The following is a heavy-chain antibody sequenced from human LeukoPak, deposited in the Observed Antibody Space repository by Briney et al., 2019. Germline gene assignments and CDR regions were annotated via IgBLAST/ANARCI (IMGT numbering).Heavy chain of an antibody. D-gene: IGHD3-10*01. V-gene: IGHV4-4*07. CDR3: ARGPASVRGVHLTPGALDI. CDR1: SDSIRSYY. Sequence: SDTLSLTCSVSSDSIRSYYWSWLRHPAGKGLEGIGRIYTRGSINYNPSLKSRVTMSVDPSKNQFSLRLNSVTAADTAVYYCARGPASVRGVHLTPGALDIWGQGTMVTVSS. CDR2: IYTRGSI. J-gene: IGHJ3*02.